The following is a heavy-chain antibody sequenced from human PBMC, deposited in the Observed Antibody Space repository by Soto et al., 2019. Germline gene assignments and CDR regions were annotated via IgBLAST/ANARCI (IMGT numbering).Heavy chain of an antibody. CDR1: GGSISSGGYY. D-gene: IGHD2-2*01. CDR2: IYYSGST. Sequence: SETLSLTCTVSGGSISSGGYYWSWIRQHPGKGLEWIGYIYYSGSTYYNPSLKSRVTISVDTSKNQFSLKLSSVTAADTAVYYCARSGEYCSSTSCYARDDYYYYGMDVWGQGTTVTVSS. J-gene: IGHJ6*02. V-gene: IGHV4-31*03. CDR3: ARSGEYCSSTSCYARDDYYYYGMDV.